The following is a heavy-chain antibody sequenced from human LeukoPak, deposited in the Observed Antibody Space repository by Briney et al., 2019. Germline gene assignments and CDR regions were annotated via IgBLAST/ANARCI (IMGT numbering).Heavy chain of an antibody. CDR3: ARGGGDFWSGYPVFDY. CDR2: IKQDGSEK. V-gene: IGHV3-7*05. D-gene: IGHD3-3*01. J-gene: IGHJ4*02. CDR1: GFTFSSYW. Sequence: PGGSLRLSCAASGFTFSSYWMSWVRQAPGRGLEWVANIKQDGSEKYYLDSVKGRFTISRDNAKNSLYLQMNSLRAEDRAVYYCARGGGDFWSGYPVFDYWGQGTLVTVSS.